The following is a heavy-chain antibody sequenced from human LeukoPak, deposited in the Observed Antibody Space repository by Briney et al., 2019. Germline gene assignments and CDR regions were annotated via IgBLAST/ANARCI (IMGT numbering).Heavy chain of an antibody. V-gene: IGHV4-59*01. CDR1: GGSISSYY. Sequence: SETLSLTCTVSGGSISSYYWSWIRQPPGKGLEWIGYIYYSGSTNYNPSLKSRVTISVDTSKNQLSLKLSSVTAADTAVYYCARARSRSYGMDVWGQGTTVTVSS. CDR2: IYYSGST. CDR3: ARARSRSYGMDV. J-gene: IGHJ6*02. D-gene: IGHD6-13*01.